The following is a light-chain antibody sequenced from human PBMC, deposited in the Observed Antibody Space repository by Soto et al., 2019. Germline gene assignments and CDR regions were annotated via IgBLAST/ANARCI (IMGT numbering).Light chain of an antibody. CDR1: QSVSSNY. Sequence: EIVLTQSPGTLSLSPGDKATLSCRASQSVSSNYLAWYQQKPGQGPRLLIYGASSRATGIPDRFSGSGSGTDFTLTISRLEPEDFAVYYCEQYGSSPRTFGQGTKVDIK. J-gene: IGKJ1*01. CDR2: GAS. V-gene: IGKV3-20*01. CDR3: EQYGSSPRT.